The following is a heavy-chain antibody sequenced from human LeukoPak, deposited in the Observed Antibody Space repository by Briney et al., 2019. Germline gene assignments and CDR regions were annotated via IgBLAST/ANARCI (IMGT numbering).Heavy chain of an antibody. CDR1: GFTFSRYE. CDR3: ARVALDSSGDNYGQGAFDY. D-gene: IGHD6-19*01. V-gene: IGHV3-48*03. Sequence: PGGSLRLSCAASGFTFSRYEMNWVRQGPGKGLEWLSYISGSGRTIFYGDSVKGRFTISRDNANNSLYLQINSLRAEDTALYYCARVALDSSGDNYGQGAFDYWGQGTLVTVSS. CDR2: ISGSGRTI. J-gene: IGHJ4*02.